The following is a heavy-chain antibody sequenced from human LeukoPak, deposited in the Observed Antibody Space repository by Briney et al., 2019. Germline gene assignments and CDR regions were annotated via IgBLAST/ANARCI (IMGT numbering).Heavy chain of an antibody. D-gene: IGHD1-26*01. CDR2: ISSSSSYT. Sequence: GGSLRLSCAASGFTFSDYYMSWIRQAPGKGLEWVSYISSSSSYTNYADSVKGRFTISRDNAKNSLYLQINSLRAEDTAVYYCARDRGSREDGMDVWGQGTTVTVSS. V-gene: IGHV3-11*05. CDR1: GFTFSDYY. J-gene: IGHJ6*02. CDR3: ARDRGSREDGMDV.